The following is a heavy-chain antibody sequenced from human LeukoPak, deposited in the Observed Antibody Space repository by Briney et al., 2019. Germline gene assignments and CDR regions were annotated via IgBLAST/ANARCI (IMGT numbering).Heavy chain of an antibody. CDR1: GFTFSSYW. Sequence: TGGSLRLSCAASGFTFSSYWMNWVRQAPGKGLNWLANINKDGSEKYYGDFVNGRFTISRENAKNSVYLQMNNLRAEDTAVYYCAREGEGFIVPVDYWGQGTLVTVSS. J-gene: IGHJ4*02. CDR2: INKDGSEK. CDR3: AREGEGFIVPVDY. D-gene: IGHD2-8*02. V-gene: IGHV3-7*01.